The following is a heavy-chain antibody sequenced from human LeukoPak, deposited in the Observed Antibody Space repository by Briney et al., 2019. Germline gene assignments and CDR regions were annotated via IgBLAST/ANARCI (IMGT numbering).Heavy chain of an antibody. D-gene: IGHD3-3*02. CDR2: ISYNGDGT. CDR3: ARGHFWSGYTYQDYFYHMDV. J-gene: IGHJ6*03. CDR1: GFTFSNFA. V-gene: IGHV3-64*01. Sequence: PGGSLRLSCAASGFTFSNFAMHWVRQAPGKGLESVSGISYNGDGTYYANSVKGRFTIFRDNSKNTLYLQVGSLRVEDMGVYYCARGHFWSGYTYQDYFYHMDVWGKGTAVTVSS.